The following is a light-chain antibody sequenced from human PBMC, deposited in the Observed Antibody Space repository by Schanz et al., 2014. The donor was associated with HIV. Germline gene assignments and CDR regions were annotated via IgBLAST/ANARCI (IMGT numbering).Light chain of an antibody. J-gene: IGLJ2*01. CDR1: RSNIGVNP. CDR2: NNF. V-gene: IGLV1-44*01. CDR3: QSYDSSLSGVV. Sequence: QSVMNQPPSASGTPGQTVTISCSGSRSNIGVNPVNWYQQVPGTAPKLLIYNNFQRPSGVPARFSGSMSDTSASLAITGLQSEDEADYYCQSYDSSLSGVVFGGGTKLTVL.